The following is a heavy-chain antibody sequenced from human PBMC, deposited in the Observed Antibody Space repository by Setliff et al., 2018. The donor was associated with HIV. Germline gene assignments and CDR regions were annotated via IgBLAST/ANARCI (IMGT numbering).Heavy chain of an antibody. CDR2: ISSTGNVM. D-gene: IGHD1-26*01. Sequence: GGSLRLSCAASGFSFSDYYMTWVRQAPGKGLEWVSHISSTGNVMDYADFVKGRFTISRDNARKSLYLQMNSLGAEDAAVYYCARDDPAGGIDYWGQGTLVTVSS. CDR1: GFSFSDYY. V-gene: IGHV3-11*04. J-gene: IGHJ4*02. CDR3: ARDDPAGGIDY.